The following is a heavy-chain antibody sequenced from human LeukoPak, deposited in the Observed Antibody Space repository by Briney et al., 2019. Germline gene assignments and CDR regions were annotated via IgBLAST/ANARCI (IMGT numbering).Heavy chain of an antibody. CDR3: ARGRGWELHQRTDAFDI. J-gene: IGHJ3*02. CDR1: GLTFSNYG. CDR2: ISGSGEST. V-gene: IGHV3-23*01. D-gene: IGHD1-26*01. Sequence: GGSLRLSCAASGLTFSNYGMAWVRQAPGKGLEWVSAISGSGESTYNADSVKGRFTISRDNSKNTLYLQMNRLRAEDTALYYCARGRGWELHQRTDAFDIWGQGTMVTVPS.